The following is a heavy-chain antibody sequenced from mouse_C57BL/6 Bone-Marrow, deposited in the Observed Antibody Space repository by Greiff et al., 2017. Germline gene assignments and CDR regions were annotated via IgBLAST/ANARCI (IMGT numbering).Heavy chain of an antibody. D-gene: IGHD2-12*01. Sequence: EVQRVESGGGLVKPGGSLKLSCAASGFTFSDYGMHWVRQAPEKGLEWVAYISSGSSTIYYADTVKGLFTISRDNAKNTLFLQMTSLRSEDTAIYYCARYDWYYAMDYWGQGTSVTVSS. CDR1: GFTFSDYG. CDR3: ARYDWYYAMDY. V-gene: IGHV5-17*01. J-gene: IGHJ4*01. CDR2: ISSGSSTI.